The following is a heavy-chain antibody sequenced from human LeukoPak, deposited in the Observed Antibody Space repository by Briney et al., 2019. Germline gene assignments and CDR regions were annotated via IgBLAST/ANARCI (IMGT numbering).Heavy chain of an antibody. CDR3: AKGSFYCNGNSCPQDYYYMDV. CDR2: IRYDGSNK. CDR1: GYTFSRHG. J-gene: IGHJ6*03. Sequence: GGSLRLSCAASGYTFSRHGIHWVRQAPGKGLEWVAVIRYDGSNKYYADSVKGRFTISRGDSKNTLYLQMNSLRVEDTAVYYCAKGSFYCNGNSCPQDYYYMDVLDKGTTVTVSS. V-gene: IGHV3-30*02. D-gene: IGHD2/OR15-2a*01.